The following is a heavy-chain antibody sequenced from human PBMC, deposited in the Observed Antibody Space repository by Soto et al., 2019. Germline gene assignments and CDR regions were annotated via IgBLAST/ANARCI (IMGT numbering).Heavy chain of an antibody. D-gene: IGHD3-10*01. Sequence: QVQLVQSGSEVKKPGASVKVSCKTSGYTFNNYGISWVRQAPGQGLEWMGWISDYNGNTNYPQKFQGRVTMTTDTSTKTVYMVLTSLRSDETAVYYCARGGYYGSGSYGMDVWGRGTTVTVSS. V-gene: IGHV1-18*01. CDR3: ARGGYYGSGSYGMDV. CDR2: ISDYNGNT. J-gene: IGHJ6*02. CDR1: GYTFNNYG.